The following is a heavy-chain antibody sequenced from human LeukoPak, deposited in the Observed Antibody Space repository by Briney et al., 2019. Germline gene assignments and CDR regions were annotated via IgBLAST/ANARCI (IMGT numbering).Heavy chain of an antibody. Sequence: PSETLSLTCTVSGGSISSYYWSWIRQPAGKGLEWIGRIYTSGSTNYNPSLKSRVTMSVDTSKNQFSLKLSSVTAADTAVYYCARGPPILLWFGELPYYYYGMDVWGQGTTVTVSS. V-gene: IGHV4-4*07. CDR1: GGSISSYY. CDR2: IYTSGST. J-gene: IGHJ6*02. D-gene: IGHD3-10*01. CDR3: ARGPPILLWFGELPYYYYGMDV.